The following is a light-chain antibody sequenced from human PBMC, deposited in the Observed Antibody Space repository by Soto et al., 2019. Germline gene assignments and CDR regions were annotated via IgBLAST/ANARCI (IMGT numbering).Light chain of an antibody. Sequence: DIQMTQSPSTLSASVGDRVTLTCRASQSISSWLAWYQQKPGQAPKLLIYDASSLESGVPSRFSGSGSGTEFTLTISSLQPDDVATYYCQQYNSYSRTFGQGTKVEIK. J-gene: IGKJ1*01. CDR2: DAS. V-gene: IGKV1-5*01. CDR3: QQYNSYSRT. CDR1: QSISSW.